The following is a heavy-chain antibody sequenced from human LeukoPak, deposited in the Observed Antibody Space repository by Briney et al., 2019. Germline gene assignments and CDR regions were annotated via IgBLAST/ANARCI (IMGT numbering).Heavy chain of an antibody. CDR1: GGSFSGYY. J-gene: IGHJ4*02. Sequence: SETLSLTCAVYGGSFSGYYWSWIRQPPGKGLEWIGEINHSGSTNYNPSLKSRVTISVDTSKNQFSLKLSSVTAADRAVYYCASGYGDYVLAYWGQGTLVTVSS. V-gene: IGHV4-34*01. CDR2: INHSGST. D-gene: IGHD4-17*01. CDR3: ASGYGDYVLAY.